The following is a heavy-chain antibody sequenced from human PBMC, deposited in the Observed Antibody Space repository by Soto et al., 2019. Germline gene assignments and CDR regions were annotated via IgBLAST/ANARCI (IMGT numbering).Heavy chain of an antibody. CDR2: IYYSGST. D-gene: IGHD6-19*01. CDR3: ARLRIIIAVDVNWFDP. Sequence: SDTLSLTCTVSGGSISSSSYYWGWIRQPPGKGLEWIGSIYYSGSTYYNPSLKSRVTISVDTSKNQFSLKLSSVTAADTAVYYCARLRIIIAVDVNWFDPWGQGTLVTVSS. V-gene: IGHV4-39*01. CDR1: GGSISSSSYY. J-gene: IGHJ5*02.